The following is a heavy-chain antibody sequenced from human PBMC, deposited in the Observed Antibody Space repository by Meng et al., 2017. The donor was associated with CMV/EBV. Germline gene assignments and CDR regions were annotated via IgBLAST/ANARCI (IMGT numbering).Heavy chain of an antibody. CDR3: ARGRWLRY. V-gene: IGHV4-34*01. CDR1: GGSFSGYY. CDR2: INHSGST. J-gene: IGHJ4*02. D-gene: IGHD3-22*01. Sequence: LSLTCAVYGGSFSGYYWSWIRQPPGKGLEWIGEINHSGSTNYNPSLKSRVTISVDTSKNQFSLKLSSVTAADTAVYYCARGRWLRYWGQGTLVTVSS.